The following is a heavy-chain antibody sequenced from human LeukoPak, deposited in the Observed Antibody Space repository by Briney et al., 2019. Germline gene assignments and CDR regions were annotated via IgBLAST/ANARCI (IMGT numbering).Heavy chain of an antibody. V-gene: IGHV3-48*03. CDR3: AKDGPPYQRFGESLYWDKDDNQYFDY. CDR2: VSTGGSTI. D-gene: IGHD3-10*01. CDR1: GFTFSNYE. Sequence: QPGGSLRLSCAASGFTFSNYEMNWVRQAPGKGLEWVSYVSTGGSTIYYADSVKGRFTVSRDNSKNTLFLQMNSLRAEDTAVYYCAKDGPPYQRFGESLYWDKDDNQYFDYWGQGTLVTVSS. J-gene: IGHJ4*02.